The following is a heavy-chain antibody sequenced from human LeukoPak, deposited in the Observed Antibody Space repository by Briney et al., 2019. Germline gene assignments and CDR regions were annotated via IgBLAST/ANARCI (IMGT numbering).Heavy chain of an antibody. D-gene: IGHD3-3*01. CDR1: GFTFSSEA. Sequence: GGSLRLSCAVSGFTFSSEAMGWVRQLPGGGLEWVSTISPAGGTTYYAESMKGRFTISRDNSKNSLYLQMNSLRTEDTALYYCAKDIKFRFLEWSDAFDIWGQGTMVTVSS. J-gene: IGHJ3*02. CDR2: ISPAGGTT. CDR3: AKDIKFRFLEWSDAFDI. V-gene: IGHV3-43*02.